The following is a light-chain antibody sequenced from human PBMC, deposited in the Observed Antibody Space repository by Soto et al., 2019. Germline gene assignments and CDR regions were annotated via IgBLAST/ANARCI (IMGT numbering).Light chain of an antibody. CDR3: QQYNNWPPGT. V-gene: IGKV3-15*01. J-gene: IGKJ1*01. CDR2: GAS. Sequence: EIVMTQSPATLSLSPGERATLSCRASQSVSSNLAWYQQKPGQAPRLLIYGASTGATGIPARFSGSGSGTEFTLTINSLPSEDFAVYYCQQYNNWPPGTFGQGTKVEIK. CDR1: QSVSSN.